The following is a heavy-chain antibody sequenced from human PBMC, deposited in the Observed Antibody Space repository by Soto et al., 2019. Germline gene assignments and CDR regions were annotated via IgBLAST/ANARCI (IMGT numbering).Heavy chain of an antibody. D-gene: IGHD3-3*01. J-gene: IGHJ6*02. CDR1: GFTFSSYS. CDR2: ISSSSSYI. V-gene: IGHV3-21*01. CDR3: ARDRDLYYDFWSGYFPYYYYYGMDV. Sequence: GSLRLSCAASGFTFSSYSMNWVRQSPGKGLEWVSSISSSSSYIYYADSVKGRFTISRDNAKNSLYLQMNSLRAEDTAVYYCARDRDLYYDFWSGYFPYYYYYGMDVWGQGTTVTVSS.